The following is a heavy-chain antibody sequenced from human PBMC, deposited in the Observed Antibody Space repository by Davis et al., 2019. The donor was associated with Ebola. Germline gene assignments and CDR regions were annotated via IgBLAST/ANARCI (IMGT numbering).Heavy chain of an antibody. D-gene: IGHD3-3*01. CDR1: GFTFRSYA. Sequence: GGSLRLSCAASGFTFRSYAMSWVRQAPGKGLEWVSAISGSGGSTYYADSVKGRFTISRDNSKNTLYLQMNSLKTEDTAVYYCTTTYYDFWSGDYYYYYGMDVWGQGTTVTVSS. CDR3: TTTYYDFWSGDYYYYYGMDV. J-gene: IGHJ6*02. CDR2: ISGSGGST. V-gene: IGHV3-23*01.